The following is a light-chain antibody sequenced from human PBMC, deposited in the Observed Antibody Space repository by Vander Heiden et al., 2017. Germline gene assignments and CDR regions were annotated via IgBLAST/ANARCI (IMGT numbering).Light chain of an antibody. J-gene: IGLJ1*01. V-gene: IGLV2-8*01. CDR3: ASYSGTNWYV. CDR2: EVT. CDR1: SSDIGGYDY. Sequence: QSALTQPPSASGSPGQSVTISCTGTSSDIGGYDYVSWYQQPPAKAPKLMIYEVTKRPSGVPDRFSGSKSGNTASLTVSGLQAEDEADYYCASYSGTNWYVFGTGTRVTVL.